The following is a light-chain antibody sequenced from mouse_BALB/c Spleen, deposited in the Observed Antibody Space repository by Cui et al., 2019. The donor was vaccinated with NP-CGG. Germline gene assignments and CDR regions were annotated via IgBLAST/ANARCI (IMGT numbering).Light chain of an antibody. V-gene: IGLV1*01. CDR1: TGAVTTSNY. CDR3: VLWYSNHWV. J-gene: IGLJ1*01. Sequence: QAVVTQESALTTPPGETVTLTCRSSTGAVTTSNYANWVQEKPDHLFTGLIGGTNNRAPGVPARFSGSLLGDKAALTITGAQTEDEAIFFCVLWYSNHWVFGGGTKLTVL. CDR2: GTN.